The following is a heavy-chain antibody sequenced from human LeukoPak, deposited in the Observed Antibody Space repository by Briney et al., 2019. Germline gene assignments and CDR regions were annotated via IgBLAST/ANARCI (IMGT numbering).Heavy chain of an antibody. Sequence: GGSLRLSCAASGFSFSNDWMCWVRQAPGKGLEWVANINQDESKKYYVDSVKGRFTISRDNSKNTLYLQMNSLRAEDTAVYYCAKDAGDYVIGAFDIWGQGTMVTVSS. CDR3: AKDAGDYVIGAFDI. CDR1: GFSFSNDW. J-gene: IGHJ3*02. D-gene: IGHD4-17*01. V-gene: IGHV3-7*03. CDR2: INQDESKK.